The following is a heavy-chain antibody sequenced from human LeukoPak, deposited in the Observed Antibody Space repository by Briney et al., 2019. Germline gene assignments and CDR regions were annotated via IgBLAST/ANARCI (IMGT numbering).Heavy chain of an antibody. D-gene: IGHD3-3*01. CDR3: ARGLRFLEWLPLGY. CDR2: MNPNSGNT. J-gene: IGHJ4*02. V-gene: IGHV1-8*01. CDR1: GYTFTSYD. Sequence: GASVKVSCKASGYTFTSYDINWVRQATGQGLEWMGWMNPNSGNTGYAQKFQGRVTMTRNTSISTAYMELSSLRSEDTAVYYCARGLRFLEWLPLGYWGQGTLVTVSS.